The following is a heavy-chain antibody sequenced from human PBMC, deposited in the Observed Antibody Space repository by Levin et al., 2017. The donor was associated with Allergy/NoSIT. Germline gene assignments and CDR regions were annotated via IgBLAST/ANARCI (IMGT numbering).Heavy chain of an antibody. Sequence: GSLRLSCAASGFTFSSYSMNWVRQAPGKGLEWVSYISSSSSTIYYADSVKGRFTISRDNAKNSLYLQMNSLRAEDTAVYYCARAQEDDPEYLQHWGQGTLVTVSS. CDR2: ISSSSSTI. CDR3: ARAQEDDPEYLQH. CDR1: GFTFSSYS. J-gene: IGHJ1*01. V-gene: IGHV3-48*01. D-gene: IGHD2-15*01.